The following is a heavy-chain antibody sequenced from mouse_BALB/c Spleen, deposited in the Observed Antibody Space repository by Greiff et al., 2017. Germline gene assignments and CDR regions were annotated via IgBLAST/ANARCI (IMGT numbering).Heavy chain of an antibody. CDR1: GFSLTSYG. V-gene: IGHV2-9*02. D-gene: IGHD1-1*01. J-gene: IGHJ2*01. Sequence: QVHVKQSGPGLVAPSQSLSITCTVSGFSLTSYGVHWVRQPPGKGLEWLGVIWAGGSTNYNSALMSRLSISKDNSKSQVFLKMNSLQTDDTAMYYCAFYYYGSRRGFDYWGQGTTLTVSS. CDR3: AFYYYGSRRGFDY. CDR2: IWAGGST.